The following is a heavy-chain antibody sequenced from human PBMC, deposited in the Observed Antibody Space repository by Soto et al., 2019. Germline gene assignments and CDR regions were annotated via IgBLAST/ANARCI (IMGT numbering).Heavy chain of an antibody. J-gene: IGHJ6*02. D-gene: IGHD3-10*01. Sequence: QVQLVESGGGVVQPGRSLRLSCAASGFTFSSYAMHWVRQAPGKGLEWVAVISYDGSNKYYADSVKGRFTISRDNSKNTLSLQMNSLRAEDTAVYYCAREGKGPLLYYYYGMDVWGQGTTVTVSS. CDR2: ISYDGSNK. CDR1: GFTFSSYA. CDR3: AREGKGPLLYYYYGMDV. V-gene: IGHV3-30-3*01.